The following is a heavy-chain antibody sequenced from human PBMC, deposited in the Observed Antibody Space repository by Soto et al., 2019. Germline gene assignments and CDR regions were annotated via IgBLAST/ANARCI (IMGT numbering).Heavy chain of an antibody. J-gene: IGHJ4*02. Sequence: QVQLVQSGAEVKKPGASVKVSCKASGYTFMTYGISWVRQAPGQGLEWMGWISAYNGNTNYGQRLQGRVTMTTDTYTSTAYMELRSLTSDDTAIYYCARDGSNGGYFDYWGQGNLVTVSS. D-gene: IGHD1-26*01. CDR1: GYTFMTYG. CDR3: ARDGSNGGYFDY. CDR2: ISAYNGNT. V-gene: IGHV1-18*01.